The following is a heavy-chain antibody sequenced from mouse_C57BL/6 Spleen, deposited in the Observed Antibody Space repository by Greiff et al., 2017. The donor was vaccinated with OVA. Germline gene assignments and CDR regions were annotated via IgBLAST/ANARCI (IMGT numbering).Heavy chain of an antibody. CDR1: GFTFSSFG. CDR3: ARHGDDGYFLDY. V-gene: IGHV5-6*01. D-gene: IGHD2-3*01. CDR2: ISSGGSYT. Sequence: EVKLLESGGDLVKPGGSLKLSCPASGFTFSSFGMSWVRQTPDKRLEWVATISSGGSYTYYPDSVKGRFTISRDNAKNTLYLQMSSLKSEDTAMYYCARHGDDGYFLDYWGQGTTLTVSS. J-gene: IGHJ2*01.